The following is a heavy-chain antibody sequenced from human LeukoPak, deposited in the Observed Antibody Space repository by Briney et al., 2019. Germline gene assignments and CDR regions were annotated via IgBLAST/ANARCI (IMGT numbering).Heavy chain of an antibody. CDR3: VRQPPGVYDTTQSWFDP. D-gene: IGHD3-22*01. V-gene: IGHV5-10-1*01. J-gene: IGHJ5*02. CDR2: IAPSDSYT. CDR1: GYSFPSYW. Sequence: GESLKISCKVSGYSFPSYWITRVRQVPGKGLEWMGRIAPSDSYTNYNPSFEGHVTMSVEKSITTVYLQWSSLKASDTAMYYCVRQPPGVYDTTQSWFDPWGQGTLVTVSS.